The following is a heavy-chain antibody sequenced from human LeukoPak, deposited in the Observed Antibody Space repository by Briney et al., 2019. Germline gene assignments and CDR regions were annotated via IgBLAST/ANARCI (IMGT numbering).Heavy chain of an antibody. V-gene: IGHV4-4*07. Sequence: PAETLSLTCTVSGGSFRNYYWNWVRQPAGQGLEWIWRIYTSGSTNYNSSLKSRVTMSLDTSKYQISLKLTSESAAGTAIYQCARGGSDWYNYFDPWGHGTLVTMSS. J-gene: IGHJ5*02. CDR3: ARGGSDWYNYFDP. CDR1: GGSFRNYY. D-gene: IGHD6-19*01. CDR2: IYTSGST.